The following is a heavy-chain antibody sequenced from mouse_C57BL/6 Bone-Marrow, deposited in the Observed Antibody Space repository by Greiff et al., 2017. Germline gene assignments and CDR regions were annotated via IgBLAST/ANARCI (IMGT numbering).Heavy chain of an antibody. Sequence: EVKLQESGPELVKPGASVKISCKASGYSFTGYYMNWVKQSPEKSLDWIGEINPSTGGTTYNQKFKAKATLTVDKSSSTAYMQIKSLTSEDSAFYYYARLPHLRRGAWFAYWGQGTLVTVSA. CDR3: ARLPHLRRGAWFAY. CDR1: GYSFTGYY. CDR2: INPSTGGT. V-gene: IGHV1-42*01. D-gene: IGHD2-12*01. J-gene: IGHJ3*01.